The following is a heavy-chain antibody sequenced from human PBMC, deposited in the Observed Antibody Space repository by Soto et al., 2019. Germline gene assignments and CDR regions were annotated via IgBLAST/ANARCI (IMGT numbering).Heavy chain of an antibody. CDR2: INAGNSNT. J-gene: IGHJ4*01. CDR1: GYTFTSYA. CDR3: ASSFGSGRLVLDY. V-gene: IGHV1-3*01. Sequence: ASVKVSCKASGYTFTSYAMHWVRQAPGQRLEWMGRINAGNSNTKYSRKFQGRVTITRDTSTSTAYMELSSLRSEDTAVYYCASSFGSGRLVLDYSGQGALVIVSS. D-gene: IGHD3-10*01.